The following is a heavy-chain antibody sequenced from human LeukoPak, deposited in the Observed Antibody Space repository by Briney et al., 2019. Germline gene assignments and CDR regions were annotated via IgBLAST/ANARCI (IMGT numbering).Heavy chain of an antibody. D-gene: IGHD2-2*02. CDR2: INPSGGST. Sequence: ASVTVSFKASGYTFTIYYMHWVRQAPGQGLEWMGIINPSGGSTSYAQKFQGRVTMTRDTSTSTVYMELSSLRSEDTAVYYCARDLHCSSTSCYTTDSPEYFQHWGQGTLVTVSS. CDR1: GYTFTIYY. J-gene: IGHJ1*01. V-gene: IGHV1-46*01. CDR3: ARDLHCSSTSCYTTDSPEYFQH.